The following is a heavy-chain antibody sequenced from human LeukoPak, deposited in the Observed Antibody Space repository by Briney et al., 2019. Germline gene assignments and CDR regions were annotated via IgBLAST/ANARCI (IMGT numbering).Heavy chain of an antibody. V-gene: IGHV1-69*05. D-gene: IGHD5-24*01. CDR2: IIPIFGTA. CDR3: ARGDGYNYFDY. CDR1: GGTFCSYA. J-gene: IGHJ4*02. Sequence: SVKVSCKASGGTFCSYAIGWVRQAPGQGLEWMGGIIPIFGTANYAQKFQGRVTITTDESTSTAYMELSSLRSEDTAVYVCARGDGYNYFDYWGQGTLVSVSS.